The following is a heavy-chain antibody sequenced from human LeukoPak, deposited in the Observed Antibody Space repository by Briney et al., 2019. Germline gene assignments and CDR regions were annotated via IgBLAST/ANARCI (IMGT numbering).Heavy chain of an antibody. V-gene: IGHV3-33*01. CDR2: IWYDGSNK. J-gene: IGHJ4*02. Sequence: PGGSLRLSCAASGFTFSSYGMHWVRQAPGKGLEWVAVIWYDGSNKYYADSVKGRFTISRDNSKNTLYLQMNSLRAEDTAVYYCAMWIQVWKFDYWGQGNLVTVSS. D-gene: IGHD5-18*01. CDR3: AMWIQVWKFDY. CDR1: GFTFSSYG.